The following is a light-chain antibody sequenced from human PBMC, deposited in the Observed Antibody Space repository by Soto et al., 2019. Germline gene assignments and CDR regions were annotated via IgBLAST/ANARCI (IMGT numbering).Light chain of an antibody. Sequence: EIVMTQSPATLSVSPGERATLSCRASQSVSSNLAWYQQKAGQAPRLLIYGASTRATGIPARFSGSGSGTEFTLTISSLQSEDFAVYYCQHYNNWPPLTFGQGTKVDI. CDR3: QHYNNWPPLT. CDR1: QSVSSN. V-gene: IGKV3-15*01. CDR2: GAS. J-gene: IGKJ1*01.